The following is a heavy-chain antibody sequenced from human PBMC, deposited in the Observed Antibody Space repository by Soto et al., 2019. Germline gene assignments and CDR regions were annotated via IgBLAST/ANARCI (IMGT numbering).Heavy chain of an antibody. CDR1: GFTFSGSA. CDR3: TRPRIPAYYDFWSGYPDAFDI. D-gene: IGHD3-3*01. CDR2: IRSKANSYAT. J-gene: IGHJ3*02. V-gene: IGHV3-73*01. Sequence: GGSLRLSCAASGFTFSGSAMHWARQASGKGLEWVGRIRSKANSYATAYAASVKGRFTISRDDSKNTAYLQMNSLKTEDTAVYYCTRPRIPAYYDFWSGYPDAFDIWGQGTMVTVSS.